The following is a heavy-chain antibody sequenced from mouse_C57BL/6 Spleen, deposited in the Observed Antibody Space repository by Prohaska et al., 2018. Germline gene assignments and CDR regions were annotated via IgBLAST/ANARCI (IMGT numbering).Heavy chain of an antibody. Sequence: QIQLVQSGPELKKPGETVKISCKASGYTFTTYGMSWVKQAPGKGLKWMGWINTYSGVPTYADDFKGRFAFSLETSASTAYLQINNLKNEDTATYFCARWTTVGDYWGQGTTLTVSS. CDR3: ARWTTVGDY. V-gene: IGHV9-3*01. CDR2: INTYSGVP. J-gene: IGHJ2*01. CDR1: GYTFTTYG. D-gene: IGHD1-1*01.